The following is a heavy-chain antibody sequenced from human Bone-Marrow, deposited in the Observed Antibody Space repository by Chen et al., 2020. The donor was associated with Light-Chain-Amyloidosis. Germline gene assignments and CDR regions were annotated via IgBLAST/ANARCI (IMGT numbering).Heavy chain of an antibody. D-gene: IGHD5-12*01. CDR3: SREFTGYDDY. V-gene: IGHV3-74*01. CDR1: GFTIRTSW. Sequence: DVQLLESGGGLVQPGGSLRLSCAASGFTIRTSWMHWVRQAPGKGLVWVSRINPDGTRVDYADSVRGRFTISRDDAKSTVYLQMNSLRAEDTAVYYCSREFTGYDDYWGQGTLVTVSS. J-gene: IGHJ4*02. CDR2: INPDGTRV.